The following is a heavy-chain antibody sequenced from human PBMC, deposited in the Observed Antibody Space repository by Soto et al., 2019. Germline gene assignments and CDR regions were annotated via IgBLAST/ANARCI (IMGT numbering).Heavy chain of an antibody. Sequence: VQLVESGGGVVQPGRSLRLSCAASGFTFSDYAMHWVGQAPGKGLEWVAVVSHDGRNTNYADSVKGRITISRDSSENTVSLEMTSLRAEDTAVYYCAKGGRQWLVTSDFNYWGQGALVTVSS. CDR1: GFTFSDYA. V-gene: IGHV3-30*18. CDR2: VSHDGRNT. CDR3: AKGGRQWLVTSDFNY. J-gene: IGHJ4*02. D-gene: IGHD6-19*01.